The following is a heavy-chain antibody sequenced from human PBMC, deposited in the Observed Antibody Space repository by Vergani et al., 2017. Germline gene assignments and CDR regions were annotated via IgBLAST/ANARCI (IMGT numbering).Heavy chain of an antibody. D-gene: IGHD3-9*01. V-gene: IGHV4-38-2*02. CDR2: IYYSGST. CDR1: GYSINSGYY. J-gene: IGHJ4*02. Sequence: QVQLQESGPGLVKPSETLSLTCTVSGYSINSGYYWGWIREPPGKGLECIGSIYYSGSTYYNPSLKGRVTISVDTSKNQFSLKLSSVTAADTAVYYCAIYDILTGYYKGYYFDYWGQGTLVTVSS. CDR3: AIYDILTGYYKGYYFDY.